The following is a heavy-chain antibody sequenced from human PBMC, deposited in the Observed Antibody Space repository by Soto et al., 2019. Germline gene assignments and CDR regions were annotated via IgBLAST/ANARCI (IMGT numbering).Heavy chain of an antibody. CDR2: ISGSGGST. Sequence: GGSLRLSCAASGFTFSSYAMSWVRQAPGKGLEWVSAISGSGGSTYYADSVKGRFTISRDNSKNTLYLQMNSLRAEDTAVYYCAKEASHGRLSYYGMDVWGQGTTVTVSS. CDR3: AKEASHGRLSYYGMDV. V-gene: IGHV3-23*01. J-gene: IGHJ6*02. CDR1: GFTFSSYA.